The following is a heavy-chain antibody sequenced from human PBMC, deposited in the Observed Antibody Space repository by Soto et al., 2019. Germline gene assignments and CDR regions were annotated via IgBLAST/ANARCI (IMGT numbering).Heavy chain of an antibody. CDR3: TRAWDYGAWISN. J-gene: IGHJ4*02. D-gene: IGHD3-16*01. CDR2: MNPVTGET. CDR1: GYTFTNNG. Sequence: QVQLVQSGAEVKRTGASVKVSYKASGYTFTNNGINWVRHAAGQGLEWMGWMNPVTGETGYTGKFQGRIAMTPDTSITTAYMEQTRLPSEDTAVYYCTRAWDYGAWISNWGQGALVTV. V-gene: IGHV1-8*01.